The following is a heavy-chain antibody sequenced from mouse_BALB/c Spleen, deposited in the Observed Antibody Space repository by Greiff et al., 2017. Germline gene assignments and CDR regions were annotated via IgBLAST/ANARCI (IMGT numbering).Heavy chain of an antibody. V-gene: IGHV3-8*02. D-gene: IGHD2-3*01. CDR2: ISYSGST. CDR3: ARGGSIYDGYAMDY. CDR1: GDSITSGY. Sequence: EVQVVESGPSLVKPSQTLSLTCSVSGDSITSGYWNWIRKFPGNKLEYMGYISYSGSTYYNPSLISRISITRDTSKNQYYLQLNSVTTEDTATYYCARGGSIYDGYAMDYWGQGTSVTVSS. J-gene: IGHJ4*01.